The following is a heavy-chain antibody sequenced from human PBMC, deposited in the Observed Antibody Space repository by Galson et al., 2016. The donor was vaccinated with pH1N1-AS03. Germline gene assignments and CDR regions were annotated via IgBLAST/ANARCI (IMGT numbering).Heavy chain of an antibody. V-gene: IGHV1-69*04. J-gene: IGHJ4*02. CDR3: ARDPSTTATTHFDC. D-gene: IGHD4-17*01. CDR2: IIPILGIT. Sequence: SVKVSCKASGGTFSSDAISWVRQAPGQGLEWMGRIIPILGITDYAQKFQGRVTITADNPTSTAYMELSSLRSEDTAVYYCARDPSTTATTHFDCWGQGTLVTISS. CDR1: GGTFSSDA.